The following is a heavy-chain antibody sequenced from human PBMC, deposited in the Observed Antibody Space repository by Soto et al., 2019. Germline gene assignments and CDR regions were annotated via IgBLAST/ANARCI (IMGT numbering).Heavy chain of an antibody. J-gene: IGHJ4*02. CDR2: IYTSGST. Sequence: SETLSLTCTVSGGSISSYYWSWIRQPAGKGLEWIGRIYTSGSTNYNPSLKSRVTMSVDTSKNQFSLKLSSVTAADTAVYYCVRACSSNSCYDVFDYWGQGTLVTVSS. V-gene: IGHV4-4*07. CDR1: GGSISSYY. CDR3: VRACSSNSCYDVFDY. D-gene: IGHD2-2*01.